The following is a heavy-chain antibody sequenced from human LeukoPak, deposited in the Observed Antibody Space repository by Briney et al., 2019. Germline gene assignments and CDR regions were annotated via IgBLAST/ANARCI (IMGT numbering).Heavy chain of an antibody. J-gene: IGHJ5*02. Sequence: GRSLRLSCAASGLTFDDYAMHWVRQAPGKGLEWVSAISGSGGSTYYADSVKGRFTISRDNSKNTLYLQMNSLRAEDTAVYYCAKDYDRYQHTPNNWFDPWGQGTLVTVSS. CDR3: AKDYDRYQHTPNNWFDP. V-gene: IGHV3-23*01. D-gene: IGHD2-2*01. CDR1: GLTFDDYA. CDR2: ISGSGGST.